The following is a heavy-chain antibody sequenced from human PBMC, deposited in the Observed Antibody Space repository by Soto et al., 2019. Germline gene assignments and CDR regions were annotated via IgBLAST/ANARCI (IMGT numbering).Heavy chain of an antibody. CDR3: ARQRVLSTNMFITSFDP. Sequence: ASETLSLTCSLSGGSINSSDHFWGWIRQTPGKGLEWIGSVYYTETTYYNPSLKSPVTISVETSRNTFSLKVNSVTAADTGIYYCARQRVLSTNMFITSFDPWGQGTLVTVS. CDR2: VYYTETT. D-gene: IGHD3-10*02. V-gene: IGHV4-39*01. J-gene: IGHJ5*02. CDR1: GGSINSSDHF.